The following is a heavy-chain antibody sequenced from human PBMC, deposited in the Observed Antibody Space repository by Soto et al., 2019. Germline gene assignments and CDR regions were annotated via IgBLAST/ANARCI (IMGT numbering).Heavy chain of an antibody. CDR2: LYYGRSA. CDR1: GDSISSYY. CDR3: ALRSMAVVPEY. J-gene: IGHJ4*02. D-gene: IGHD3-3*02. Sequence: QVQLQESGPGLVKPSETLSLTCAVSGDSISSYYCMWIRQPPRKGLESIGYLYYGRSANYNPALKSRGTLSVDTSTNQFSLTLSSMSAADTAVYYCALRSMAVVPEYWGQGTLVTVSS. V-gene: IGHV4-59*01.